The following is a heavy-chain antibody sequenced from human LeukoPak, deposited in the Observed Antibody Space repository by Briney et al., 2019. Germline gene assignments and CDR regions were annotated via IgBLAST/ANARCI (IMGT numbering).Heavy chain of an antibody. CDR1: GGSFSSYY. Sequence: SETLSLTCTVSGGSFSSYYWSWIRQPPGKGLEWIGYIYYSGSTNYNPSLKSRVTISADTSKNQFSLKPSSVTAADTAVYYCARQGGGFWYFDLWGRGTLVTVSS. CDR2: IYYSGST. CDR3: ARQGGGFWYFDL. J-gene: IGHJ2*01. D-gene: IGHD6-25*01. V-gene: IGHV4-59*08.